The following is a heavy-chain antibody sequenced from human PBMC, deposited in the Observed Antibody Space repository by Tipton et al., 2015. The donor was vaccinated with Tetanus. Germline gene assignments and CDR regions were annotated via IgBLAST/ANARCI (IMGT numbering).Heavy chain of an antibody. CDR3: ARGANNYSYYLDY. CDR2: IWFDGSKT. J-gene: IGHJ4*02. CDR1: GYNFRNNG. Sequence: SLRLSCVASGYNFRNNGMHWVRQAPGKGLEWVAIIWFDGSKTYYADSVKGRFIVSRDNTKSMLYLQMNTLRAEDTAVYYCARGANNYSYYLDYWGQGTLVTVS. D-gene: IGHD3-10*01. V-gene: IGHV3-33*08.